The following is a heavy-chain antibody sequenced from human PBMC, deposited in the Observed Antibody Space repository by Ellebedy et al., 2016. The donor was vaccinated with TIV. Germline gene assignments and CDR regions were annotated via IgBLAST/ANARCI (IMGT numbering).Heavy chain of an antibody. CDR2: ISAYNGNT. Sequence: ASVKVSCXASGYTFTSYGISWVRQAPGQGLEWMGWISAYNGNTNYAQKFQGRVTMTRDTSISTAYMELSRLRSDDTAVYYCARSDDYVWGGWGQGTLVTVSS. J-gene: IGHJ4*02. V-gene: IGHV1-18*01. D-gene: IGHD3-16*01. CDR3: ARSDDYVWGG. CDR1: GYTFTSYG.